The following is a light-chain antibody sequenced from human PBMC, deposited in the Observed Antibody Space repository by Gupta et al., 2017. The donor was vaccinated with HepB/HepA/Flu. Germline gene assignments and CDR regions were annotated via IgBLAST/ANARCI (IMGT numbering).Light chain of an antibody. J-gene: IGLJ2*01. CDR3: ATLDDSLNGGV. CDR2: GNN. CDR1: SSNIGSNT. Sequence: QSVLTQPPSASGTPGQRVTFSCSGSSSNIGSNTVNWYRQFPGTAPTLLMYGNNQRPSGFPDRFSGSKSGTSASLALSGLQSEDEADYSCATLDDSLNGGVFGGGTKLTVL. V-gene: IGLV1-44*01.